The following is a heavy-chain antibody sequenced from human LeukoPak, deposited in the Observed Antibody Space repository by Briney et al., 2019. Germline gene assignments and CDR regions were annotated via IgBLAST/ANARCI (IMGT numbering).Heavy chain of an antibody. CDR2: IYYTGST. D-gene: IGHD2-15*01. Sequence: SETLSLTCTVSGGSISSYYWNWIRQPPGKGLEWIGYIYYTGSTNYNPSLKSRVTISVDTSKNQFSLKLSSVTAADTAVYYCAGNSGYCSGGSCYSGLDYWGQGTLVTVSS. CDR1: GGSISSYY. J-gene: IGHJ4*02. V-gene: IGHV4-59*04. CDR3: AGNSGYCSGGSCYSGLDY.